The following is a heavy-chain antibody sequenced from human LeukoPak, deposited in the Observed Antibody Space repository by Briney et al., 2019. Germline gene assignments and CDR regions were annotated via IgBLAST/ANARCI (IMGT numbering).Heavy chain of an antibody. CDR3: ARDLGI. CDR2: ISYDGGNK. CDR1: GFTFSNYA. V-gene: IGHV3-30-3*01. J-gene: IGHJ3*02. Sequence: GGSLRLSCAASGFTFSNYAMHWVRQAPGKGLEWVAVISYDGGNKYYADSVKDRFTISRDNSKNTLYLQMNSLRAEDTAVYYCARDLGIWGQGTMVTVSS.